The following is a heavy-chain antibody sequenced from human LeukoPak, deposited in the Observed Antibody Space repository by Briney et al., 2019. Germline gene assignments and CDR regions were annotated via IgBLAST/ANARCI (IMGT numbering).Heavy chain of an antibody. V-gene: IGHV4-34*01. CDR1: GGSFSGYY. Sequence: SETLSLTCAVYGGSFSGYYWSWIRQPPGKGLEWIGEINHSGSTNYNPSLKSRVTISVDTSKNQFSLKLSSVTAADTAVYYCASGYCSGGSCYSNYWGQGTLVTVSS. CDR2: INHSGST. D-gene: IGHD2-15*01. CDR3: ASGYCSGGSCYSNY. J-gene: IGHJ4*02.